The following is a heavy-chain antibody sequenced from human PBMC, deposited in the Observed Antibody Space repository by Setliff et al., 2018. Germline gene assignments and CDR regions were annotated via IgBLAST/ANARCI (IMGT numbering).Heavy chain of an antibody. CDR1: GFTFSTYG. D-gene: IGHD1-26*01. CDR3: GGSPGVWNY. J-gene: IGHJ4*02. Sequence: GGSLRLSCAASGFTFSTYGLNWVRQAPGKGLEWISYLNNDGTTIYYADSVRGRFTISRDNARDSLYLQMNSLRAEDTAVYYCGGSPGVWNYWGQGTLVTVSS. CDR2: LNNDGTTI. V-gene: IGHV3-48*04.